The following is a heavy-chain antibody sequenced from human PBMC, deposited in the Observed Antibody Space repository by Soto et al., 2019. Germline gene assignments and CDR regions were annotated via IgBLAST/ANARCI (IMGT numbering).Heavy chain of an antibody. J-gene: IGHJ5*02. D-gene: IGHD3-10*01. CDR2: ISWNSGSI. CDR1: GFTFDDYA. V-gene: IGHV3-9*01. Sequence: GGSLRLSCAASGFTFDDYAMHWVRQAPGKGLEWVSGISWNSGSIGYADSVKGRFTISRDNAKNSLYLQMNSLRAEDTALYYCAKENEGYGSGTANWFDPWGQGTLVTVSS. CDR3: AKENEGYGSGTANWFDP.